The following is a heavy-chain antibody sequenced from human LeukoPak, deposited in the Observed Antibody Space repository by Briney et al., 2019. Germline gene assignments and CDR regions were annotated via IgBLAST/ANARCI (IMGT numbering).Heavy chain of an antibody. CDR2: IFYTGTA. CDR3: ARTTEAHSWQTRYYSYYMDV. CDR1: GGSISNNNYF. J-gene: IGHJ6*03. V-gene: IGHV4-39*07. D-gene: IGHD6-13*01. Sequence: SETLSLTCNVSGGSISNNNYFWAWIRQPPGKGLEWLGSIFYTGTAYYNPSLESPVTMSVDTSKNQFSLKVTSVMAADTAMYFCARTTEAHSWQTRYYSYYMDVWGKGTTVTVSS.